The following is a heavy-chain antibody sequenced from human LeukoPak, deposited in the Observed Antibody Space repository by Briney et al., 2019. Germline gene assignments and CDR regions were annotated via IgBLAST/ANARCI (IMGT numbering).Heavy chain of an antibody. D-gene: IGHD6-19*01. V-gene: IGHV3-30*04. CDR3: ARDQYSSGWYIDY. Sequence: GGSLRLSCVASGFMFSDYAMSWVRQAPGKGLEWVAVISYDGSNKYYADSVKGRFTISRDNSKNTLYLQMNSLRAEDTAVYYCARDQYSSGWYIDYWGQGTLVTVSS. CDR1: GFMFSDYA. J-gene: IGHJ4*02. CDR2: ISYDGSNK.